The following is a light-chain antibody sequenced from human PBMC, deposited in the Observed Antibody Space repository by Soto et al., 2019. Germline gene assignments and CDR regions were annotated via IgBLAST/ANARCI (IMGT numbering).Light chain of an antibody. CDR3: AAWDDTLNGLV. CDR1: SSNIGSNY. Sequence: QAVVTQPPSASGTPGQRVTISCSGSSSNIGSNYVYWYQQVPGTAPRLLMYRASQRPSGVPDRFSGSKSGTSASLAISGLRPEDEADYYCAAWDDTLNGLVFGGGTKLTVL. J-gene: IGLJ2*01. V-gene: IGLV1-47*01. CDR2: RAS.